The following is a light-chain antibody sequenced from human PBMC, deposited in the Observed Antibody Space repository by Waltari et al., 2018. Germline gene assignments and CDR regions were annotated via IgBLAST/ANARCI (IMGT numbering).Light chain of an antibody. CDR2: DAS. Sequence: EIVLTQSPATLSLSPGERATLSCRASQCVSVYLAWYQQKPGQAPGLLIFDASGRATGIPARFSGSGAGTDFTLTISSLEPEDFAVYYCQQRSNGLTFGGGTRVEIK. J-gene: IGKJ4*01. CDR3: QQRSNGLT. CDR1: QCVSVY. V-gene: IGKV3-11*01.